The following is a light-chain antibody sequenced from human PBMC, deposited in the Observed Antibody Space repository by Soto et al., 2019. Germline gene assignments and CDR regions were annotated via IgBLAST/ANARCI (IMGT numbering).Light chain of an antibody. CDR3: QQYGSSPPYT. V-gene: IGKV3-20*01. J-gene: IGKJ2*01. CDR1: QSVTNKY. CDR2: GSS. Sequence: EVVLTQSQATLPFSPGERATLSCRAIQSVTNKYLAWYQQKPGQAPRLLIFGSSDRATGIPDRFSGSGSGTDFTLTISRLEPEDFAVYYCQQYGSSPPYTFGQGTKLEI.